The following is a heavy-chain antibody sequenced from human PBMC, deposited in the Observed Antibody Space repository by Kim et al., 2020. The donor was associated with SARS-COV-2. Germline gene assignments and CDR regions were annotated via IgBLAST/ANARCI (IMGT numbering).Heavy chain of an antibody. J-gene: IGHJ3*02. CDR3: AKDRPGGDAFDI. D-gene: IGHD3-16*01. V-gene: IGHV3-23*01. Sequence: SAKGRFTTSKDNSKNTLYLQMNSRRADDTALYYCAKDRPGGDAFDIWGQGTTVTVSS.